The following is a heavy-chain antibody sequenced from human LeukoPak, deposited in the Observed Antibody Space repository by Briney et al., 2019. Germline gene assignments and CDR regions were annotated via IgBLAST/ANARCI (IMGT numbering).Heavy chain of an antibody. CDR2: INPSGGST. V-gene: IGHV1-46*01. D-gene: IGHD6-19*01. Sequence: ASVTVSFKPSGYTFTSYYMHWVRQAPAQGLEWMGIINPSGGSTSYAQKFQGRVTMTRDTSTSTVYMELSSLRSEDTAVYYCARGDKQWPTDYWGQGTLVTVSS. CDR1: GYTFTSYY. CDR3: ARGDKQWPTDY. J-gene: IGHJ4*02.